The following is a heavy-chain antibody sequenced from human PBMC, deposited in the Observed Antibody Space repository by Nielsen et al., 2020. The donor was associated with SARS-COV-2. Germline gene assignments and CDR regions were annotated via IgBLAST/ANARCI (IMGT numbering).Heavy chain of an antibody. J-gene: IGHJ6*02. Sequence: GGSLRLSCAASGFTFDDYAMHWVRQAPGKGLGWVSGISWNSGSIGYADSVKGRFTISRDNAKNSLYLQMNSLRAEDTAVYYCARDSENYDFWSGYYKTHGMDVWGQGTTVTVSS. CDR2: ISWNSGSI. CDR3: ARDSENYDFWSGYYKTHGMDV. CDR1: GFTFDDYA. D-gene: IGHD3-3*01. V-gene: IGHV3-9*01.